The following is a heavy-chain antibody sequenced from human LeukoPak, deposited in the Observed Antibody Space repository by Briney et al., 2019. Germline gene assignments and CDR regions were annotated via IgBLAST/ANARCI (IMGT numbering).Heavy chain of an antibody. CDR1: GSTFSSYG. V-gene: IGHV3-30*02. Sequence: GGSLRLSCAASGSTFSSYGMHWVRQAPGKGLEWVAFIPYDGSKKYYVDSVKGRFTISRDNSKNTLYLQMNSLRAEDTAVYYCAKERGVGAGRTYLLLNYFDYWGQGTLVTVSS. J-gene: IGHJ4*02. CDR3: AKERGVGAGRTYLLLNYFDY. D-gene: IGHD6-13*01. CDR2: IPYDGSKK.